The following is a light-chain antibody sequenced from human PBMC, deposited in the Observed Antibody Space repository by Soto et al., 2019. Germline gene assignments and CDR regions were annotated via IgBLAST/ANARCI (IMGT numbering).Light chain of an antibody. CDR3: SAWDNILNAWV. CDR2: GDN. J-gene: IGLJ3*02. Sequence: QSVLTQPPSVSGAPGQRVSISCTGSTSNIGAPYDVHWYQHLPGTAPKLLIYGDNNRPSGVPDRFSGSKSGTSASLAISGLQSEDEADYYCSAWDNILNAWVFGGGTKLTVL. CDR1: TSNIGAPYD. V-gene: IGLV1-40*01.